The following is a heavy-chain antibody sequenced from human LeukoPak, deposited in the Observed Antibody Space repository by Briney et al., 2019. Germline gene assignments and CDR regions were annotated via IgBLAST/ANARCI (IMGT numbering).Heavy chain of an antibody. Sequence: GGSLRLSCEASGFDFIDHGMHWVRQAPGRGLEWVAVSSEDGTLKFYGDSARGRFTISRDNSVNMVYLQLTSLRPDDTGVYYCARKRGDLFDYWGQGTLVTVSS. CDR3: ARKRGDLFDY. CDR2: SSEDGTLK. D-gene: IGHD3-16*01. J-gene: IGHJ4*02. CDR1: GFDFIDHG. V-gene: IGHV3-30*03.